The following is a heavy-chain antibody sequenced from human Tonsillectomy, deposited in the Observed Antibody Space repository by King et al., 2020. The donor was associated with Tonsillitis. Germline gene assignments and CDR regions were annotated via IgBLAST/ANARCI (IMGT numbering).Heavy chain of an antibody. CDR3: GRIYCGGDCYSGPWDY. J-gene: IGHJ4*02. CDR2: ISTYNGNT. Sequence: QLVQSGAEVKKPGASVKVSCKASGYTFTDYGVSWVRQAPGQGLEWMGWISTYNGNTTYAQKLQGRVTMTTDTSTSTAYMELRSLRSDDTAVYYCGRIYCGGDCYSGPWDYWGQGTLVTVSS. CDR1: GYTFTDYG. D-gene: IGHD2-21*02. V-gene: IGHV1-18*01.